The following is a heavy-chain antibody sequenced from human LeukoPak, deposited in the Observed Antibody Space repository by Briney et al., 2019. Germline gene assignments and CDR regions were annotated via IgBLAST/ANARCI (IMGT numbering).Heavy chain of an antibody. CDR3: AREGYYGSGSYYPDWFDP. CDR1: GYTFTSYG. CDR2: ISAYNGNT. J-gene: IGHJ5*02. D-gene: IGHD3-10*01. Sequence: ASVKVSCKASGYTFTSYGISWVRQAPGQGREWMGWISAYNGNTNYAQKLQGRVTMTTDTSTSTAYMELRSLRSDDTAVYYCAREGYYGSGSYYPDWFDPWGQGTLVTVSS. V-gene: IGHV1-18*04.